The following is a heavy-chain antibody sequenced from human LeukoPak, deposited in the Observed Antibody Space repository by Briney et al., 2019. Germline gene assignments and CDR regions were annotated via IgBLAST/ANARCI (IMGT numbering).Heavy chain of an antibody. J-gene: IGHJ4*02. CDR3: AKGSISSSYGFIDY. CDR2: ISGSGGSEGGGGT. D-gene: IGHD6-13*01. V-gene: IGHV3-23*01. Sequence: GGSLRLSCAASGFTFSTYAMAWVRQAPGKGLEWVSVISGSGGSEGGGGTYYAGSVKGRFTISRDNSKNTLYLQMNSLGAEDTAIYYCAKGSISSSYGFIDYWGQGTLVTVSS. CDR1: GFTFSTYA.